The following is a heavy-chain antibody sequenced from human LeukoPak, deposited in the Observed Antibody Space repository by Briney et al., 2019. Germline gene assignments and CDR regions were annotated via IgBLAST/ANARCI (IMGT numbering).Heavy chain of an antibody. V-gene: IGHV4-30-4*08. CDR2: IYCSGST. D-gene: IGHD1-26*01. CDR1: GGSISSGDYY. Sequence: PSETPSLTCTVSGGSISSGDYYWSWIRQPPGKGLEWIGYIYCSGSTYYNPSLKSRVTISVDTSKNQFSLKLSSVTAADTAVYYCARAGGSYGSDDAFDIWGQGTMVTVSS. J-gene: IGHJ3*02. CDR3: ARAGGSYGSDDAFDI.